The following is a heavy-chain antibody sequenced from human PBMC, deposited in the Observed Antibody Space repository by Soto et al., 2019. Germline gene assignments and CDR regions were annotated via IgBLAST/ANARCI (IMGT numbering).Heavy chain of an antibody. J-gene: IGHJ6*03. CDR2: MNPNSGNT. CDR3: ARVGYDFWSGYWGYYYYMDV. Sequence: ASVKGSCKASGYTFTSYDINWVRQATGQGLEWMGWMNPNSGNTGYAQKFQGRVTMTRNTSISTAYMELSSLRSEDTAVYYCARVGYDFWSGYWGYYYYMDVWGKGTTVTVSS. V-gene: IGHV1-8*01. D-gene: IGHD3-3*01. CDR1: GYTFTSYD.